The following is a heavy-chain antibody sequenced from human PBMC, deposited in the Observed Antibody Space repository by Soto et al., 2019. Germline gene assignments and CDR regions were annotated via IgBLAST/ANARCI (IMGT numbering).Heavy chain of an antibody. D-gene: IGHD3-9*01. Sequence: QVTLKESGPVLVKLTETLTLTCTVSGFSLSNARMGVSWIRQPPGKALDWLAHIFSNDEKSYSTSLKSRLTISKDTSKSQVVLTMTNMDPVDTATYYCARMEDDILTGYGHRGQGTLVTVSS. CDR1: GFSLSNARMG. V-gene: IGHV2-26*01. J-gene: IGHJ4*02. CDR3: ARMEDDILTGYGH. CDR2: IFSNDEK.